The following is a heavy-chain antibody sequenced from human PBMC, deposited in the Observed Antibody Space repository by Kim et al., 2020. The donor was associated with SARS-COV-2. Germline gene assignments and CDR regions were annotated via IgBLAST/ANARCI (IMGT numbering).Heavy chain of an antibody. D-gene: IGHD4-17*01. J-gene: IGHJ4*02. CDR1: GFTFSSYA. Sequence: GGSLRLSCAASGFTFSSYAMSWVRQAPGKGLEWVSAISGSGGSTYYADSVKGRFTISRDNSKNTLYLQMNSLRAEDTAVYYCAKDPSWRRYDYGVVATDYWGQGTLVTVSS. CDR2: ISGSGGST. CDR3: AKDPSWRRYDYGVVATDY. V-gene: IGHV3-23*01.